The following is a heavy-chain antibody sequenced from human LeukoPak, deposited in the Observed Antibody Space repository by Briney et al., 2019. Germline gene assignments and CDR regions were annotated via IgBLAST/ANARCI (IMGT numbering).Heavy chain of an antibody. D-gene: IGHD3-22*01. CDR2: IYYSGST. CDR3: ARVKYYYDSSGYYYFGAFDI. CDR1: GGSISSSSYY. V-gene: IGHV4-39*01. Sequence: PSETLSLTCTVSGGSISSSSYYWGWIRQPPGKGLEWIGSIYYSGSTYYNPSLKSRVTISVDTSKNQFSLKLSSVTAADTAVYYCARVKYYYDSSGYYYFGAFDIWGQGTMVTVSS. J-gene: IGHJ3*02.